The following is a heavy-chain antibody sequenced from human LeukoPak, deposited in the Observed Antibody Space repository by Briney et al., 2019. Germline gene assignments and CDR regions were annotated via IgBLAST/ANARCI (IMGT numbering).Heavy chain of an antibody. D-gene: IGHD1-26*01. CDR2: MNPNSGNT. J-gene: IGHJ4*02. V-gene: IGHV1-8*01. Sequence: ASVKVSCKASGYTFTSYDINWVRQAPGQGLEWMGWMNPNSGNTGYAQKFQSRVTMTRNTSISTAYMELSSLRSEDTAVYYCARGRSRGGAYLFDYWGQGTLVTVSS. CDR1: GYTFTSYD. CDR3: ARGRSRGGAYLFDY.